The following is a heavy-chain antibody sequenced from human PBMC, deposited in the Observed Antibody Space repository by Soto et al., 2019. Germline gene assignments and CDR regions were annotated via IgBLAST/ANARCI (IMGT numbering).Heavy chain of an antibody. V-gene: IGHV3-30-3*01. CDR3: AGAGGGNSNPTFWYFDL. Sequence: PGGSLRLSCAASGFTFSSYAMHWVRQAPGKGLEWVAVISYDGSNKYYADSVKGRFTISRDNSKNTLYLQMNSLRAGDTAVYYCAGAGGGNSNPTFWYFDLWGRGTLVPVSS. CDR2: ISYDGSNK. D-gene: IGHD2-21*02. J-gene: IGHJ2*01. CDR1: GFTFSSYA.